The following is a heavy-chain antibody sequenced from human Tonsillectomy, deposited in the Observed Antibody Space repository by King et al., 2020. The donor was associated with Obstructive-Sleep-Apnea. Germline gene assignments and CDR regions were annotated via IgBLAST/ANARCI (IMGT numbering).Heavy chain of an antibody. Sequence: QLVQSGAEVKKPGASVKVSCKASGYTFTSFGISWVRQAPGQGLEWIGWISTYNGNTNYAQKFQGRVPMTPDTSTTTGYMGLRSLRSDDTAIYYCARGLSATVTPIPFDFWGQGTLVSVSS. CDR3: ARGLSATVTPIPFDF. V-gene: IGHV1-18*04. D-gene: IGHD4-17*01. CDR2: ISTYNGNT. CDR1: GYTFTSFG. J-gene: IGHJ4*02.